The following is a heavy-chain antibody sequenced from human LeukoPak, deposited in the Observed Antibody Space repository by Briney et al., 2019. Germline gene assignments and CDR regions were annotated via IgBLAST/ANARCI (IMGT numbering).Heavy chain of an antibody. V-gene: IGHV1-69*13. D-gene: IGHD2-2*01. J-gene: IGHJ4*02. Sequence: VKVSCKASGGTFSSYAISWVRQAPGQGLERMGGIIPIFGTANYAQKFQGRVTITTDESTSTAYMELSSLRSEDTAVYYCARGPYCSSTSCYHSGALDYWGQGTLVTVSS. CDR3: ARGPYCSSTSCYHSGALDY. CDR2: IIPIFGTA. CDR1: GGTFSSYA.